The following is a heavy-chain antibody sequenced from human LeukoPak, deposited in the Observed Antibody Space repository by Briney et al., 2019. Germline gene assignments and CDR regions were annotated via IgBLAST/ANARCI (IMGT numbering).Heavy chain of an antibody. J-gene: IGHJ4*02. D-gene: IGHD3-22*01. CDR3: AKDLPPYYYDSSGYYLVL. V-gene: IGHV3-30-3*01. Sequence: GGSLRLSCAASRFTFSSYSMHWVRQAPGKGLEWMAVVSSDGIIKYYADSVKGRFTISRDNSRNTLYLQMNSLRAEDTAVYYCAKDLPPYYYDSSGYYLVLWGQGTLVTVSS. CDR2: VSSDGIIK. CDR1: RFTFSSYS.